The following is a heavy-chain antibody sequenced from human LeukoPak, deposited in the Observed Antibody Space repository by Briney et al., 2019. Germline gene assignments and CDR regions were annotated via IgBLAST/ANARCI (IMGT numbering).Heavy chain of an antibody. CDR3: ARDKGAAEDYYYYMDV. CDR1: GFTFSDYY. V-gene: IGHV3-11*01. CDR2: ISSSGSTI. Sequence: GGSLRLSCAASGFTFSDYYMSWIRQAPGKGLEWVSYISSSGSTIYYADPVKGRFTISRDNAKNSLYLQMNSLRAEDTAVYYCARDKGAAEDYYYYMDVWGKGTTVTVSS. D-gene: IGHD6-13*01. J-gene: IGHJ6*03.